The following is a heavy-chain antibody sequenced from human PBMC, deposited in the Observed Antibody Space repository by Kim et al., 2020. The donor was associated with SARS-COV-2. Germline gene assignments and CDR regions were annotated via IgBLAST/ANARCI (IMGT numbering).Heavy chain of an antibody. CDR1: GFTFDDYA. Sequence: SLRLSCAASGFTFDDYAMHWVRQAPGKGLEWVSGISWNSGSIGYADSVKGRFTISRDNAKNSLYLQMNSLRAEDTALYYCAKGRYSYGYVSPPDYWGQGTLVTVSS. D-gene: IGHD5-18*01. CDR2: ISWNSGSI. CDR3: AKGRYSYGYVSPPDY. J-gene: IGHJ4*02. V-gene: IGHV3-9*01.